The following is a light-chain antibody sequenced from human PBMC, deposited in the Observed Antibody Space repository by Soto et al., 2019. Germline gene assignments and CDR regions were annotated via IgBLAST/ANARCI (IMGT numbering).Light chain of an antibody. CDR3: SSYTSSSPRV. V-gene: IGLV2-14*03. J-gene: IGLJ1*01. CDR2: EVS. Sequence: QAVLTQPASVCGSPGQSITISCTGTSSDVGAYDYVSWYQQHTDKAPKLMIYEVSNRPSGVSNRFSGSKSVNTATLTISGLQAEDEADYYCSSYTSSSPRVFGTRTKVTVL. CDR1: SSDVGAYDY.